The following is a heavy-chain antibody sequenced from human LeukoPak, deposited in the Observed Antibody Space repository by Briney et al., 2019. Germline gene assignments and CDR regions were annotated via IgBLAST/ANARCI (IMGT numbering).Heavy chain of an antibody. Sequence: GESLKISCKGSGYSFTNYWIGWVRQMPGKGLEWMGIIYPGDSDTRYSPSFQGQVTISADKSISTAYLQWSSLKASDTAMYYCAGHTYGSVTWGAFDIWGQGTTVTVSS. CDR1: GYSFTNYW. V-gene: IGHV5-51*01. J-gene: IGHJ3*02. CDR3: AGHTYGSVTWGAFDI. CDR2: IYPGDSDT. D-gene: IGHD3-10*01.